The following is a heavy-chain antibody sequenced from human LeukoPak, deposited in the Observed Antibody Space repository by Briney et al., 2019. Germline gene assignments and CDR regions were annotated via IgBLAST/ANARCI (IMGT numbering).Heavy chain of an antibody. V-gene: IGHV1-46*01. J-gene: IGHJ4*02. CDR1: GYTFTSYY. Sequence: ASVKVSCKASGYTFTSYYMHWVRQAPGQGLEWMGIINPSGGSTSYAQKFQGRVTMTTDTSTSTAYMELRSLRSDDTAVYYCARSPCGGYRCSSPFDYWGQGTLVTVSS. D-gene: IGHD2-21*01. CDR2: INPSGGST. CDR3: ARSPCGGYRCSSPFDY.